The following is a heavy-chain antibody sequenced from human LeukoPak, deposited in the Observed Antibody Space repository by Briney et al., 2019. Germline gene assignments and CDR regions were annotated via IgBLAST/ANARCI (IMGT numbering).Heavy chain of an antibody. CDR3: TRDPTLNSMADAFDI. D-gene: IGHD5-24*01. CDR2: IYYSGST. J-gene: IGHJ3*02. V-gene: IGHV4-59*01. CDR1: GGSISSYY. Sequence: PSETLSLICTVSGGSISSYYWSWIRQPPGKGLEWIGYIYYSGSTNYNPSLKSRVTISVDTSKNQFSLKLSSVTAADTAVNYCTRDPTLNSMADAFDIWGQGTMVTVSS.